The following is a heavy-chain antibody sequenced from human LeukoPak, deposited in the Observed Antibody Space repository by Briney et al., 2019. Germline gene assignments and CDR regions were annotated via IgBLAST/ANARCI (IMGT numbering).Heavy chain of an antibody. CDR2: ISYDGSNK. Sequence: PGGSLRLSCEASGFTFSSYGMHWVRQAPGKGLEWVAVISYDGSNKYYADSVKGRFTISRDNSKNTLYLQMNSLRAEDTAVYYCAKDGTYCSGGSCPRSSYYYYYGMDVWGQGTTVTVSS. CDR1: GFTFSSYG. D-gene: IGHD2-15*01. V-gene: IGHV3-30*18. CDR3: AKDGTYCSGGSCPRSSYYYYYGMDV. J-gene: IGHJ6*02.